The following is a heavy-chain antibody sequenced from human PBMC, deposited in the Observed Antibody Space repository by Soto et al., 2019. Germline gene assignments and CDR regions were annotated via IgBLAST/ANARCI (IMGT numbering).Heavy chain of an antibody. CDR3: AKQPAYDYIWGNYRYPGDYYMDV. Sequence: GGSLRLSCAASGFTFSNAWMSWVRQAPGKGLEWVGRIKSKTDGGTTDYAAPVKGRFTISRDDSKNTLYLQMNSLRAEDTAVYYCAKQPAYDYIWGNYRYPGDYYMDVWGKGTTVTVSS. D-gene: IGHD3-16*02. CDR1: GFTFSNAW. V-gene: IGHV3-15*01. J-gene: IGHJ6*03. CDR2: IKSKTDGGTT.